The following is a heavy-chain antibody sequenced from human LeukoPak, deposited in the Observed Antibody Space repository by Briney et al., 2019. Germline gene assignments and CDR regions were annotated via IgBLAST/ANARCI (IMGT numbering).Heavy chain of an antibody. Sequence: GGSLRLSCAASEFTVSNNYMTWVRQAPGKGLEWVSVIYPGGSTYYTDSVKGRFTISRHNSENTLDLQMNSLRVEDTAVYYCARGPWAEAGGSIDGLDIWGQGAMVTVSS. V-gene: IGHV3-53*04. CDR2: IYPGGST. CDR3: ARGPWAEAGGSIDGLDI. D-gene: IGHD6-19*01. J-gene: IGHJ3*02. CDR1: EFTVSNNY.